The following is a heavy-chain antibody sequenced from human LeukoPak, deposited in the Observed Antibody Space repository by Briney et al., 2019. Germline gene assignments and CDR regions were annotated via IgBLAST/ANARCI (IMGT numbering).Heavy chain of an antibody. CDR1: GYTFTGYY. Sequence: GASVTVSCKASGYTFTGYYMHWVRQAPGQGLEWMGWINPNSGGTDYAQKFQGRVTMTRDTSISTAYMELSRLRSDDTAVYYCARENRYCSGGSCLGGYYFDYWGQGTLVTVSS. J-gene: IGHJ4*02. V-gene: IGHV1-2*02. D-gene: IGHD2-15*01. CDR3: ARENRYCSGGSCLGGYYFDY. CDR2: INPNSGGT.